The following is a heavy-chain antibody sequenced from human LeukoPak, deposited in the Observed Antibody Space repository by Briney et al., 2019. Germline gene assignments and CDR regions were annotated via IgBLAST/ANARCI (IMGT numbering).Heavy chain of an antibody. CDR3: ARDFTYYYGSGSYYEGPDY. Sequence: ASVKVSCKASGYPFIASYMHWVRQAPGQGLKWMGSINPKNGGTKYAQKFQGRVTVTRDTSISTAYMELTSLRSDDTAIYYCARDFTYYYGSGSYYEGPDYWGQGTLVTVSS. J-gene: IGHJ4*02. CDR1: GYPFIASY. D-gene: IGHD3-10*01. V-gene: IGHV1-2*02. CDR2: INPKNGGT.